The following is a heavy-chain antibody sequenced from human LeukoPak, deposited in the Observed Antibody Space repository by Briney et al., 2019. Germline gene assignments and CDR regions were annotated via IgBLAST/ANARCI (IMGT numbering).Heavy chain of an antibody. Sequence: PSETLSLTCTVSGCSISSGYYWGWIRQPPGKGLEWIGSIYHSGSTYYNPSLKSRVTISVDTSKNQFSLKLTSVTAADTAVYYCARVYYSSSYDYWYFDLWGRGTLVTVSS. CDR3: ARVYYSSSYDYWYFDL. J-gene: IGHJ2*01. D-gene: IGHD6-13*01. V-gene: IGHV4-38-2*02. CDR2: IYHSGST. CDR1: GCSISSGYY.